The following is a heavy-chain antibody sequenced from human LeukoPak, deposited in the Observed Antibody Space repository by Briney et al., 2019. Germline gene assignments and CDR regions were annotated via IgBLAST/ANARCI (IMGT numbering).Heavy chain of an antibody. CDR3: ARGLMGGYPHFDY. CDR1: GFTVSSNY. V-gene: IGHV3-66*01. D-gene: IGHD3-22*01. Sequence: GGSLRLSCAASGFTVSSNYMSWVRQAPGKGLEWVSVIYSGGSTYYADSVKGRFTISRDNAKNSVFLQMNSLRTEDTALYYCARGLMGGYPHFDYWGQGTLVTVSS. J-gene: IGHJ4*02. CDR2: IYSGGST.